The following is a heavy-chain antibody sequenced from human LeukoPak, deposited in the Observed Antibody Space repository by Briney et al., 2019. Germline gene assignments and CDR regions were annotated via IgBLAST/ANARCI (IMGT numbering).Heavy chain of an antibody. J-gene: IGHJ3*02. Sequence: SETLSLACTASGGSISSSSYYWGWIRQPPGKGLEWIGSIYYSGSTYYNPSLKSRVTISVDTSKNQFSLKLSSVTAADTAVYYCARLVAAGLDAFDIGGQVTMVTVSA. CDR2: IYYSGST. D-gene: IGHD6-13*01. CDR3: ARLVAAGLDAFDI. V-gene: IGHV4-39*01. CDR1: GGSISSSSYY.